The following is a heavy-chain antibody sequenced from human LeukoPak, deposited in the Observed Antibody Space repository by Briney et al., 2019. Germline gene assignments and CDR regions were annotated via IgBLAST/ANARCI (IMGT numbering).Heavy chain of an antibody. CDR2: INHSGST. V-gene: IGHV4-34*01. CDR1: GGSFSGYY. CDR3: ARLGFGDLLSHYYYYIDV. D-gene: IGHD3-10*01. J-gene: IGHJ6*03. Sequence: SETLSLTCAVYGGSFSGYYWSWIRQPPGKGLEWIREINHSGSTNYNPSLKSRVTISVDTSKNQFSLKLNSVTAADTAIYYCARLGFGDLLSHYYYYIDVWGKGTTVTVSS.